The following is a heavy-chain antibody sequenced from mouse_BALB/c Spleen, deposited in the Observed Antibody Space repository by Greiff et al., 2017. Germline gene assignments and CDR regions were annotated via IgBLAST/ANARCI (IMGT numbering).Heavy chain of an antibody. V-gene: IGHV1-69*02. CDR3: ARGSSSFAY. CDR2: IDPSDSYT. J-gene: IGHJ3*01. CDR1: GYTFTSYW. D-gene: IGHD1-1*01. Sequence: VQLQQPGAELVKPGASVKLSCKASGYTFTSYWMHWVKQRPGQGLEWIGEIDPSDSYTNYNQKFKGKATLTVDKSSSTAYMQLSSLTSEDSAVYYCARGSSSFAYWGQGTLVTVSA.